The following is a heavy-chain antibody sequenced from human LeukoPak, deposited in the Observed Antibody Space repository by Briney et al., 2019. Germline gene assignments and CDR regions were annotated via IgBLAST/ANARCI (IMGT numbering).Heavy chain of an antibody. J-gene: IGHJ4*02. CDR1: GDSISNFGFY. CDR2: IHHTGST. CDR3: ARLQPGSHVDY. V-gene: IGHV4-31*03. Sequence: SQTLSLTCIVSGDSISNFGFYWNWIRQLPGTGLEWIGYIHHTGSTYYNPSLESRVTISVDTSKNQFSLKLSSVTAADTAVYYCARLQPGSHVDYWGQGTLVTVSS. D-gene: IGHD3-10*01.